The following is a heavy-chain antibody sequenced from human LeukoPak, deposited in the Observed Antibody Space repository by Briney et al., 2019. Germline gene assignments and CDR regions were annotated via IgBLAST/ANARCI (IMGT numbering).Heavy chain of an antibody. Sequence: PGGSLRLSCAASGLTFSGYSMNGVRQAPGKGLEWVSSISSRSNYIYYADSVKGRFTISRDNAKNSLYLQMNSLRAEDTGVYYCARDGYCTSGRNPYFDYWGQGTLVTVSS. V-gene: IGHV3-21*01. CDR2: ISSRSNYI. CDR1: GLTFSGYS. CDR3: ARDGYCTSGRNPYFDY. D-gene: IGHD3-10*01. J-gene: IGHJ4*02.